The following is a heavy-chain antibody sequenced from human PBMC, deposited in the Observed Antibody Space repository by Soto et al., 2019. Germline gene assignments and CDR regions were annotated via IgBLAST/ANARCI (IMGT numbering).Heavy chain of an antibody. CDR2: ISSSSSTI. CDR3: AREVIAVAGTSFDY. D-gene: IGHD6-19*01. V-gene: IGHV3-48*02. CDR1: GFTFSSYS. J-gene: IGHJ4*02. Sequence: QPGGSLRLSCAASGFTFSSYSMNWVRQAPGKGLEWVSYISSSSSTIYYADSVKGRFTISRDNAKNSLYLQMNSLRDEDTAVYYCAREVIAVAGTSFDYWGQGTLVTVSS.